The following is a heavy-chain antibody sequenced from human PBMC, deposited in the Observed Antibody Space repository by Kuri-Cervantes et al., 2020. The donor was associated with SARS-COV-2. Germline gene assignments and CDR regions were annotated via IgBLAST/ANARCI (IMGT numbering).Heavy chain of an antibody. Sequence: RGSLILSCAASGFTFSGYWMSWVRQAPGEGLEWVGLIRYDGSNKYYADSVKGRFTITRDNSKNTLYLQMNSLRAEDTAVYYCAKGIAVAGTGGFDYWGQGTLVTVSS. CDR3: AKGIAVAGTGGFDY. V-gene: IGHV3-30*02. D-gene: IGHD6-19*01. CDR2: IRYDGSNK. J-gene: IGHJ4*02. CDR1: GFTFSGYW.